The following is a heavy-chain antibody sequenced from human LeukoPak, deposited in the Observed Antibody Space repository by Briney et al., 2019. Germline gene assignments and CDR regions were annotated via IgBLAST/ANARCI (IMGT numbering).Heavy chain of an antibody. J-gene: IGHJ4*02. V-gene: IGHV3-30*04. CDR3: ARDSGYYYDSSGYFDY. CDR1: GFTVSSYA. Sequence: PGGSLRLSCAASGFTVSSYAMHWVRQAPGKGLEWVAVISYDGSNKYYADSVKGRFTISRDNSKNTLYLQMNSLRAEDTAVYYCARDSGYYYDSSGYFDYWGQGTLVTVSS. CDR2: ISYDGSNK. D-gene: IGHD3-22*01.